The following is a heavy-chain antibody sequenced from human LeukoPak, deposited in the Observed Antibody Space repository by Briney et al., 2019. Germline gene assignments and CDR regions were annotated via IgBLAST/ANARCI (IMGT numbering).Heavy chain of an antibody. CDR3: AGTITIVRGIISPHMAFDY. J-gene: IGHJ4*02. Sequence: ASVKVSCQASGYTLTGYYMHWVRQAPGQGLEWLGWINPNSGVTNSAQKFHGRATTTRDTSISTAYMELSSLRSNDRDVYYCAGTITIVRGIISPHMAFDYWGQGTLVSVSS. CDR1: GYTLTGYY. V-gene: IGHV1-2*02. CDR2: INPNSGVT. D-gene: IGHD3-10*01.